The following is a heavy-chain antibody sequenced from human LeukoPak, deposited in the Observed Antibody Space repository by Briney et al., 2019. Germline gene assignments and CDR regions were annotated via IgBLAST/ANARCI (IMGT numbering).Heavy chain of an antibody. V-gene: IGHV1-8*01. CDR1: GYSFNNYD. CDR3: VRAMAPLDTFNYQYAMDV. D-gene: IGHD5-24*01. J-gene: IGHJ6*02. CDR2: MNPNSGNT. Sequence: ASVKVSCKASGYSFNNYDINWVRQAPGQGLEWMGWMNPNSGNTGYAQKFQGRFTLARETFISTAYMELSSLRSDDTAVYYCVRAMAPLDTFNYQYAMDVWGQGTMVTVSS.